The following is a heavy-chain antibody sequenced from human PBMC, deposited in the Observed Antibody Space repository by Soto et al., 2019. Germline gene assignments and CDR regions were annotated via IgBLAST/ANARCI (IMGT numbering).Heavy chain of an antibody. V-gene: IGHV3-23*01. D-gene: IGHD1-1*01. CDR3: AKFGMATTKRSPPYYVDY. CDR1: GFTFSSYA. CDR2: ISGSGGGT. Sequence: GGSLRLSCAASGFTFSSYAMSWVRQAPGKGLEWVSSISGSGGGTYYADSVKGRFTFSRDNSKNTLYLQMNSLRAEDTAVYYCAKFGMATTKRSPPYYVDYWGQGALVTVSS. J-gene: IGHJ4*02.